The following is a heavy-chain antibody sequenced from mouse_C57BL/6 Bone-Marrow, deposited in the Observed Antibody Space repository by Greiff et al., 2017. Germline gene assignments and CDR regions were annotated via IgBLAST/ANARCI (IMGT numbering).Heavy chain of an antibody. CDR2: ISSGSSTI. CDR1: GFTFSDYG. D-gene: IGHD2-4*01. V-gene: IGHV5-17*01. Sequence: DVMLVESGGGLVKPGGSLKLSCAASGFTFSDYGLHWVRQAPEKGLEWVSYISSGSSTIYYADTVKGRFTIPRDNAKNTLFLQMTSLRSEDTAMYYCARRDYPFFDYWGQGTTLTVAS. CDR3: ARRDYPFFDY. J-gene: IGHJ2*01.